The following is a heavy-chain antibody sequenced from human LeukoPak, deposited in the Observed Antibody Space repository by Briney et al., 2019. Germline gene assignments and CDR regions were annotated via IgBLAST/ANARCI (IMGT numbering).Heavy chain of an antibody. V-gene: IGHV3-30*04. CDR2: LSYDGSNK. D-gene: IGHD1-26*01. Sequence: SLRLFCAASGFPHSSFAKLYVPQAPGKGLVWGAVLSYDGSNKYYAYSVKGRFTISRDNSKNTLYLQRNILRAEDTAVYYCARRGSGSYYYIDYWGQGTLVTVSS. CDR3: ARRGSGSYYYIDY. CDR1: GFPHSSFA. J-gene: IGHJ4*02.